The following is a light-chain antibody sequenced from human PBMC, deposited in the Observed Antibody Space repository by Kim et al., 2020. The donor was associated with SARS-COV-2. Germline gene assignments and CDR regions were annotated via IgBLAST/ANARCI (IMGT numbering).Light chain of an antibody. CDR3: AAWDDTLNAVL. Sequence: GQRVAISCSGTSYNIGENPGNWYQQLPGMAPRLLIEDSDQRPSKIPDRFSAFKSGTSASLAISGLQSEDEADYYCAAWDDTLNAVLFGGGTQLTVL. CDR1: SYNIGENP. V-gene: IGLV1-44*01. CDR2: DSD. J-gene: IGLJ3*02.